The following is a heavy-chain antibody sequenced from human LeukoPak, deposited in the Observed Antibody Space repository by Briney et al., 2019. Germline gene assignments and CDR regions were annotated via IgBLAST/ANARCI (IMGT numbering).Heavy chain of an antibody. J-gene: IGHJ5*02. Sequence: SETLSLTCTVSGGSISSYYWSWIRQPPGKGLEWIGYIYYSGSTYYNPSLKSRVTISVDTSKNQFSLKLSSVTAADTAVYYCARGSKKDYYDSSGYTNWFDPWGQGTLVTASS. V-gene: IGHV4-59*08. CDR1: GGSISSYY. CDR3: ARGSKKDYYDSSGYTNWFDP. D-gene: IGHD3-22*01. CDR2: IYYSGST.